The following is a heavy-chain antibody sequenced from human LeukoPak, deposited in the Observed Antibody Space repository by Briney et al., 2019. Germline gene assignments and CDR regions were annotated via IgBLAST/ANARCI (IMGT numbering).Heavy chain of an antibody. CDR2: IDQDGNEK. CDR1: GFTFSSYA. Sequence: GGSLRLSCAASGFTFSSYAMSWVRQAPGKGLEWVANIDQDGNEKFYVDSVKGRFTISRDNAKNSVYLQMNSLRAEDTALYYCARDQGAAGDYWGQGTLVTVSS. CDR3: ARDQGAAGDY. V-gene: IGHV3-7*01. J-gene: IGHJ4*02. D-gene: IGHD6-13*01.